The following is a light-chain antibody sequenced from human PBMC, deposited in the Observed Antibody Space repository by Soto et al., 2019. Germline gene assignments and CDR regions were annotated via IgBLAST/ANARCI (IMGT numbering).Light chain of an antibody. V-gene: IGKV1-39*01. CDR3: QQSYSNSYT. Sequence: DIQLTQSPSSLYASVGDRVTITCRASQSMSDSLNWYQQKSGQAPKLLIYSASNLESGVPSRFSGGGSGTDFTLTISSLQPEDFGTYFCQQSYSNSYTFGQGTTLEIK. CDR2: SAS. J-gene: IGKJ2*01. CDR1: QSMSDS.